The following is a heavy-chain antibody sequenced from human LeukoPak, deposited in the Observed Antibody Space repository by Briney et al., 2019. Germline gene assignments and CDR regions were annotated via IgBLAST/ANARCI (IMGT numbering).Heavy chain of an antibody. Sequence: SGTLSLTCAVSGGSISSSNWWSLVRQPPGKGLEWIGEIYHSGSTNYNPSLKSRVTISVDKSKNQFSLKLSSVTAADTAVYYCARAVYSSGWYPDAFDIWGQGTVVTVSS. V-gene: IGHV4-4*02. CDR1: GGSISSSNW. J-gene: IGHJ3*02. D-gene: IGHD6-19*01. CDR3: ARAVYSSGWYPDAFDI. CDR2: IYHSGST.